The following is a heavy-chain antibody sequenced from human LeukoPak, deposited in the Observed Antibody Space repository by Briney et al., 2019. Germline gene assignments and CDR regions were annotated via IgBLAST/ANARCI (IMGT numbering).Heavy chain of an antibody. CDR2: IRSSGYPI. CDR3: TVAYYYGSGDAFDI. V-gene: IGHV3-48*01. CDR1: GFTFSGYS. Sequence: GGSLRLSCAASGFTFSGYSMNWVRQAPGKGLEWVSYIRSSGYPIHYADSVKGRFTISRDNAKSSVYLQMNSLRAEDTAVYYCTVAYYYGSGDAFDIWGQGTKVTVSS. J-gene: IGHJ3*02. D-gene: IGHD3-10*01.